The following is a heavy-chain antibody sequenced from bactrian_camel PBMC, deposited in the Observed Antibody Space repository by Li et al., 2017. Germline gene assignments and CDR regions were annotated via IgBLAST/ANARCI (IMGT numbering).Heavy chain of an antibody. D-gene: IGHD1*01. CDR3: AADRGYGLGCLSDSGY. CDR1: GYLIQSKC. Sequence: HVQLVESGGGAVQAGGSLRLTCSVSGYLIQSKCLAWFRLAPGNECELVSTISSDGRTYYSDSVKGRFTISQDKAKNTMYLQLNNLKPEDTSVYYCAADRGYGLGCLSDSGYWGQGTQVTVS. CDR2: ISSDGRT. V-gene: IGHV3S53*01. J-gene: IGHJ6*01.